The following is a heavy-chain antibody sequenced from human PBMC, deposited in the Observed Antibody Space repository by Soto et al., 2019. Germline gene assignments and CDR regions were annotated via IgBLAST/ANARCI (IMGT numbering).Heavy chain of an antibody. CDR2: TNEDGSGT. CDR3: STDLSGQYDY. D-gene: IGHD3-16*02. Sequence: EVQLVESGGGLVQSGGSLRLSCAASGFSFSNYWMHWVRQAPGKGLVWVSRTNEDGSGTDYADSVQGRFTISRDNANNALYLHMNSLRAEDTAIYYCSTDLSGQYDYWGQGVLVTVSS. J-gene: IGHJ4*02. V-gene: IGHV3-74*01. CDR1: GFSFSNYW.